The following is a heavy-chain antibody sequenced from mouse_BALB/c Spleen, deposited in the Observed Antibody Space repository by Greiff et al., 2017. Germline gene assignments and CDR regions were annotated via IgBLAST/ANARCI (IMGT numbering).Heavy chain of an antibody. V-gene: IGHV1S81*02. CDR3: TRGERYYAMDY. J-gene: IGHJ4*01. CDR1: GYTFTSYY. CDR2: INPSNGGT. Sequence: QVHVKQSGAELVKPGASVKLSCKASGYTFTSYYMYWVKQRPGQGLEWIGEINPSNGGTNFNEKFKSKATLTVDKSSSTAYMQLSSLTSEDSAVYYCTRGERYYAMDYWGQGTSVTVSS.